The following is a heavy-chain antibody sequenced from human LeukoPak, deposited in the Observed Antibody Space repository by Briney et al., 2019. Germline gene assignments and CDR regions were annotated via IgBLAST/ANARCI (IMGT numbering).Heavy chain of an antibody. CDR1: GYTLTDYY. V-gene: IGHV1-69-2*01. CDR3: ATLGNSGYGVDY. J-gene: IGHJ4*02. D-gene: IGHD5-12*01. Sequence: GASVKVSCKVSGYTLTDYYMHWVQKPPGKGLEWMGVVDPKDGETKYAEKFQGRVIMTADTSTDTAYMELSSLRSEDTAVYYCATLGNSGYGVDYWGQGTLVTVSS. CDR2: VDPKDGET.